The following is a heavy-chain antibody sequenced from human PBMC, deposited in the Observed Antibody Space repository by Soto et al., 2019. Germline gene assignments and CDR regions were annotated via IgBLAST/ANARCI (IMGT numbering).Heavy chain of an antibody. V-gene: IGHV3-23*01. CDR3: AKDINSSGRPGGPDY. J-gene: IGHJ4*02. D-gene: IGHD5-18*01. CDR2: ISGSGGST. Sequence: EVQLLESGGGLVQPGGSLRLSCAASGFTFSSYAMSWVRQAPGKGLEWVSAISGSGGSTYYADSVKGRFTISRDNSKNARNLQMNSLRAEDTAVYYCAKDINSSGRPGGPDYWGQGALVTVSS. CDR1: GFTFSSYA.